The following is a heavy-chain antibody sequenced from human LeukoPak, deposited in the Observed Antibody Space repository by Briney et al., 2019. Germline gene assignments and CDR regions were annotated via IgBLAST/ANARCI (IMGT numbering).Heavy chain of an antibody. V-gene: IGHV1-18*01. J-gene: IGHJ4*02. Sequence: ASVKVSCKASGYTFTSYGISWVRQAPGQGLEWMGWISAYNGNTNYAQKFQGRVTMTSDTSTSTVYMDLISLRSEDTAVYYCARDVAREFDYWGQGTLVTVSS. D-gene: IGHD5-24*01. CDR3: ARDVAREFDY. CDR2: ISAYNGNT. CDR1: GYTFTSYG.